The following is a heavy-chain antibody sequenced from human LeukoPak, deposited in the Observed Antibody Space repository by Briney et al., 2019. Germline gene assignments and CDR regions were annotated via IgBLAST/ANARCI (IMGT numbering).Heavy chain of an antibody. CDR2: IYYSGGT. V-gene: IGHV4-34*01. CDR1: GGSFSGYY. D-gene: IGHD3-16*01. CDR3: ARDEYAYGGRTHPYFFDS. J-gene: IGHJ4*02. Sequence: SETLSLTCAVYGGSFSGYYWGWVREPPGEGLEWIGTIYYSGGTYYNPSLKSRVTISVDTSKNQFSLRLRSVTAADTAMYYCARDEYAYGGRTHPYFFDSWGQGTLVTVSS.